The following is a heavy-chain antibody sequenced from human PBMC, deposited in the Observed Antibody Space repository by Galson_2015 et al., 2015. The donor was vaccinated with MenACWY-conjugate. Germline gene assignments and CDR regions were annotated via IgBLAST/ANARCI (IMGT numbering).Heavy chain of an antibody. CDR2: IKQDGSEK. V-gene: IGHV3-7*03. J-gene: IGHJ3*02. CDR3: ASTLSPQLGLYGSSKNWGAFDI. D-gene: IGHD6-6*01. CDR1: GFIFNNYW. Sequence: SLRLSCAASGFIFNNYWMSWVRQVPGKGPEWVADIKQDGSEKYYVDSVRGRFTISRDNAKNSLYLQMNSLRAEDTAVYYCASTLSPQLGLYGSSKNWGAFDIWGQGTMVTVSS.